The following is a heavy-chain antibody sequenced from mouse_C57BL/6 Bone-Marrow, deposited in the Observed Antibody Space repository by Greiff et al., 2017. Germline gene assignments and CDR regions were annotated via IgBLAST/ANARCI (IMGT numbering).Heavy chain of an antibody. CDR1: GYTFTSYW. Sequence: VQLQQSGAELVKPGASVKLSCKASGYTFTSYWMHWVKQRPGQGLEWIGMIHPNSGSTNYNETFKSKATLTVDKSSSTAYMQLSSLTSEASAVYYCSIYYDYGAWFAYWGQGTRVTVSA. J-gene: IGHJ3*01. D-gene: IGHD2-4*01. V-gene: IGHV1-64*01. CDR2: IHPNSGST. CDR3: SIYYDYGAWFAY.